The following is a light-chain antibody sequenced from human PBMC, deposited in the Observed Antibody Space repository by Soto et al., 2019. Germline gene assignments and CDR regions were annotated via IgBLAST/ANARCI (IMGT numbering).Light chain of an antibody. CDR1: QSVSSN. CDR2: GAS. V-gene: IGKV3-15*01. J-gene: IGKJ2*01. CDR3: QPYNNWPS. Sequence: EIVMTQSPATLSVSPGERATLSCRASQSVSSNLAWYQQKPGQAPRLLIYGASTRATGIPARFSGSGSGTEFTVTISRLWSEDFAVSYCQPYNNWPSFGQGTKLEIK.